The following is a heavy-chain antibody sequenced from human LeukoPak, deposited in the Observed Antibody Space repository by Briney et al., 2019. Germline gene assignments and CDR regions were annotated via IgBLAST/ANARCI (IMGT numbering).Heavy chain of an antibody. J-gene: IGHJ5*02. CDR1: GYTLTELS. V-gene: IGHV1-24*01. D-gene: IGHD3-10*01. CDR3: ARDTWADYYRVLYNWFDP. CDR2: FDPEDGET. Sequence: ASVKVSCKVSGYTLTELSMHWVRQAPGKGLEWMGGFDPEDGETIYAQKFQGRVTMTEDTSTDTAYMELSSLRSEDTAVYYCARDTWADYYRVLYNWFDPWGQGTLVTVSS.